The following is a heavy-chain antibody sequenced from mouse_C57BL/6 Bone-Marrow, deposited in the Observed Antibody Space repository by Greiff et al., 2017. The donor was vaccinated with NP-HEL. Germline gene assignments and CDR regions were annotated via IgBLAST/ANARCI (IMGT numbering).Heavy chain of an antibody. CDR1: GYSITSGYY. CDR3: AREVDGYYSYYAMDY. J-gene: IGHJ4*01. Sequence: EVQLKESGPGLVKPSQSLSLTCSVTGYSITSGYYWNWIRQFPGNKLEWMGYISYDGSNNYNPSLKNRISITRDTSKNQFFLKLKSVTTEDTATYYCAREVDGYYSYYAMDYWGQGTSVTVSS. V-gene: IGHV3-6*01. CDR2: ISYDGSN. D-gene: IGHD2-3*01.